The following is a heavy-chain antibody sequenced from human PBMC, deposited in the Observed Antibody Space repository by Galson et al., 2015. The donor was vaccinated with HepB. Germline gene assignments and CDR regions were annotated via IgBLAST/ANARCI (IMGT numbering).Heavy chain of an antibody. CDR3: ARGGHCSGGNCYSGYWYFYIDV. V-gene: IGHV3-11*01. J-gene: IGHJ6*03. CDR1: GFTFSDYY. CDR2: ISSGGGSI. Sequence: SLRLSCAASGFTFSDYYMIWIRQAPGMGLEWVSYISSGGGSIYYADSVKGRFTISRDIAKKSLYLQMDSLRAEDTAMYYCARGGHCSGGNCYSGYWYFYIDVWGKGTTVTVSS. D-gene: IGHD2-15*01.